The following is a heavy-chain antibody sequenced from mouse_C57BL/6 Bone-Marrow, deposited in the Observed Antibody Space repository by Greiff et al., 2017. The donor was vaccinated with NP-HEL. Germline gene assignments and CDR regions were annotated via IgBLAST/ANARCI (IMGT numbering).Heavy chain of an antibody. Sequence: QVQLKESGAELVKPGASVKLSCKASGYTFTSYWMHWVKQRPGQGLEWIGMIHPNSGSTNYNEKFKSKATLTVDKSSSTAYMQLSSLTSEDSAVYYCARGDYEGFAYWGQGTLVTVSA. CDR1: GYTFTSYW. CDR2: IHPNSGST. D-gene: IGHD2-4*01. V-gene: IGHV1-64*01. J-gene: IGHJ3*01. CDR3: ARGDYEGFAY.